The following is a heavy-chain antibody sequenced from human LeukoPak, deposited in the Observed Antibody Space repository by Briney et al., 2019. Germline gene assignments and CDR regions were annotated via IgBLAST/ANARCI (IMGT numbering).Heavy chain of an antibody. D-gene: IGHD3-16*01. CDR2: IYTGGST. CDR3: ARSRSRSWFDP. Sequence: GGSLRLSCAASGFTVSSNYMSWVRQAPGKGLEWVSVIYTGGSTHYADSVKGRFTISRDSSKNTLHLQMNSLRAEDTAVYYCARSRSRSWFDPWGQGTLVTVSS. J-gene: IGHJ5*02. CDR1: GFTVSSNY. V-gene: IGHV3-66*01.